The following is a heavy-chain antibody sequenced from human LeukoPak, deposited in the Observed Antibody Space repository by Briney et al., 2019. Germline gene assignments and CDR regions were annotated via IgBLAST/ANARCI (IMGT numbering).Heavy chain of an antibody. V-gene: IGHV3-23*01. CDR3: ARVGYYDSSGYYDPYYFDY. Sequence: PGRSLRLSCAASGFIFDDYGMHWVRQAPGKGLEWVSGISGSGDNTYYADSVKGRFTISRDNSKNTLYVQVNSLGTEDTAAYYCARVGYYDSSGYYDPYYFDYWGQGTLVTVSS. D-gene: IGHD3-22*01. CDR2: ISGSGDNT. J-gene: IGHJ4*02. CDR1: GFIFDDYG.